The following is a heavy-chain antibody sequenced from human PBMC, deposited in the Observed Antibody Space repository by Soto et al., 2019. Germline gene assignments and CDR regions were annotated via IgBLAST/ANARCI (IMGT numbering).Heavy chain of an antibody. J-gene: IGHJ6*02. CDR2: IRGFSPYT. CDR3: ARDRGYDAHDYYYNAMDV. V-gene: IGHV3-21*01. Sequence: EVQLVESGGGLVKPGGSLRLSCISPGFTFRTYTMNWVRQAPGKGLEWVSGIRGFSPYTFYAEPVKGRFTISRDNAKHSLYLQMNSLRAEDTAVYYCARDRGYDAHDYYYNAMDVWGQGTTVTVSS. CDR1: GFTFRTYT. D-gene: IGHD3-10*01.